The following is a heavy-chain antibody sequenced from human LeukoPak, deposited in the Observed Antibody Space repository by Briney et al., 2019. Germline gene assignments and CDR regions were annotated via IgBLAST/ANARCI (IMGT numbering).Heavy chain of an antibody. CDR2: IYPGDSDT. D-gene: IGHD4-17*01. CDR3: ARQAPLDYGDYVRHFDY. J-gene: IGHJ4*02. V-gene: IGHV5-51*01. Sequence: GESLQISCKGSGYSFTSYWIGWVRQMPGKGLEWMGIIYPGDSDTRYSPSFQGQVTISADKSISTAYLQWSSLKASDTAMYYCARQAPLDYGDYVRHFDYWGQGTLVTVSS. CDR1: GYSFTSYW.